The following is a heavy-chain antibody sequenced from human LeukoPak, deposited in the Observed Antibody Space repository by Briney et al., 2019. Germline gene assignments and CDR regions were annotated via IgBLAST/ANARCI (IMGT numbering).Heavy chain of an antibody. CDR1: GGSLRVYY. CDR2: INHSGST. Sequence: SETLSLTCAVYGGSLRVYYWSWIRQPPGKGLEWIGEINHSGSTNYNPSLKSRVTISVDTSKNQFSLKLSSVTAADTAVYYCARGLPTVTTSYYFDYWGQGTLVTVSS. J-gene: IGHJ4*02. CDR3: ARGLPTVTTSYYFDY. V-gene: IGHV4-34*01. D-gene: IGHD4-17*01.